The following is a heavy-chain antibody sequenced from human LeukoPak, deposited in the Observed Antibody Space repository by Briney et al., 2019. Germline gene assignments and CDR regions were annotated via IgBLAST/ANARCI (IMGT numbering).Heavy chain of an antibody. CDR1: GFTFSSYS. J-gene: IGHJ6*02. Sequence: GSLRLSCAASGFTFSSYSMNWVRPAPGKGLEWVSSISSSSSYIYYADSVKGRLTISRDNAKNSLYLQMNSLRAEDTAVYYCAKRGSSGWWYYYGMDVWGQGTTVTVSS. V-gene: IGHV3-21*04. D-gene: IGHD6-19*01. CDR2: ISSSSSYI. CDR3: AKRGSSGWWYYYGMDV.